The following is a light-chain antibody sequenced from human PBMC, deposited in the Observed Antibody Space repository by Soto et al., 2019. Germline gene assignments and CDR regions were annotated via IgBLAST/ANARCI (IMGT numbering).Light chain of an antibody. Sequence: QSALTQPASVSGSPGQSITISCTGTHSDVGRYNYVSWYQQHPGKAPKLIIFEVTYRPSGVSARFSGSKSGSTASLTISGLQAEDEADYFCQSYDRSLRTYVFGTATKLTVL. V-gene: IGLV2-14*01. CDR2: EVT. CDR3: QSYDRSLRTYV. J-gene: IGLJ1*01. CDR1: HSDVGRYNY.